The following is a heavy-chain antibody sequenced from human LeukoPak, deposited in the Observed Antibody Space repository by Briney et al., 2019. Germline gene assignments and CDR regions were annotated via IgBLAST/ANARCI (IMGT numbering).Heavy chain of an antibody. Sequence: ASVKVSCKASGGTFSSYAISWVRQAPGQGLEWMGGIIPIFGTANYAQKFQGRVTMTRNTSISTAYMELSSLRSEDTAVYYCARRLLWFGSRIDPWGQGTLVTVSS. D-gene: IGHD3-10*01. CDR2: IIPIFGTA. J-gene: IGHJ5*02. CDR3: ARRLLWFGSRIDP. CDR1: GGTFSSYA. V-gene: IGHV1-69*05.